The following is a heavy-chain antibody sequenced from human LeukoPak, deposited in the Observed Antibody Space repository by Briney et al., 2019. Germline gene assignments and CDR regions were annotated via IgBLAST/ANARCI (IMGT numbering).Heavy chain of an antibody. D-gene: IGHD1-26*01. CDR3: ARDLRGAAAFDY. CDR2: ISSSSSYI. Sequence: GGSLRLSCAASGFTFSSYSLNWVRQAPGKGLEWVSSISSSSSYIYYADSVKGRFTISRDNAKNSLYLQMNSLRAEDTAGYYCARDLRGAAAFDYWGQGTLVTVSS. J-gene: IGHJ4*02. V-gene: IGHV3-21*01. CDR1: GFTFSSYS.